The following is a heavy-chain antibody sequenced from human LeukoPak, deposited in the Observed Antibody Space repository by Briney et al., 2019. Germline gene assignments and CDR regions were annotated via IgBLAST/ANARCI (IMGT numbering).Heavy chain of an antibody. J-gene: IGHJ6*02. D-gene: IGHD6-13*01. CDR3: ARQSGKAIAAAGPLYYYYGMDV. Sequence: SETLSLTCTVSGVSISSSSYYWGWLRQPPGKGLEWIGSIYYSGSTYYNPSLKSRVTISVDTSKNQFSLKLSSVTAADTAVYYCARQSGKAIAAAGPLYYYYGMDVWGQGTTVTVSS. V-gene: IGHV4-39*01. CDR2: IYYSGST. CDR1: GVSISSSSYY.